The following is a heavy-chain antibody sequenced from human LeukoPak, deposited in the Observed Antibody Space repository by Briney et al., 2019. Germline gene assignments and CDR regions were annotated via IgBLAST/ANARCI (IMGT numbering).Heavy chain of an antibody. Sequence: GGSLRLSCAASGFTFSSYAMHWVRQAPGKGLEWVAVISYDGSNKYYADSVKGRFTISRDNSKNTLYLQMNSLRAEDTAVYYCARDGLLGYFDYWGQGTLVTVSS. D-gene: IGHD2-8*02. J-gene: IGHJ4*02. CDR2: ISYDGSNK. CDR3: ARDGLLGYFDY. CDR1: GFTFSSYA. V-gene: IGHV3-30-3*01.